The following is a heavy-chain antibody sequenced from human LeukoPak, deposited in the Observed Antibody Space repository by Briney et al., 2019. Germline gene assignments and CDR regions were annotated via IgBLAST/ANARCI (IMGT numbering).Heavy chain of an antibody. V-gene: IGHV4-34*01. CDR2: INHSGST. J-gene: IGHJ5*02. CDR1: GGSFSGHY. D-gene: IGHD3-9*01. Sequence: SEILSLTCAVYGGSFSGHYWTWIRQPPGKGLEWIGEINHSGSTNYNPSLKSRVTISVDTSKNQFSLKLSSVTAADTAVYYCARDYDVLTAYPPTQLFDPWGQGTLVTVSS. CDR3: ARDYDVLTAYPPTQLFDP.